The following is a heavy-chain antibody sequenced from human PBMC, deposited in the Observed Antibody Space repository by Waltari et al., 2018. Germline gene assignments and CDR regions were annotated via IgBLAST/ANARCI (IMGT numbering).Heavy chain of an antibody. Sequence: QVQLVQSGAEVKKPGASVKVSCKASGYTFTSYAMPWARQAPGQRLEWMGWINAGNGNTKYSQKFQGRVTITRDTSASTAYMELSSLRSEDTAVYYCARGEQLWPLGPDAFDIWGQGTMVTVSS. CDR1: GYTFTSYA. CDR2: INAGNGNT. V-gene: IGHV1-3*01. CDR3: ARGEQLWPLGPDAFDI. J-gene: IGHJ3*02. D-gene: IGHD5-18*01.